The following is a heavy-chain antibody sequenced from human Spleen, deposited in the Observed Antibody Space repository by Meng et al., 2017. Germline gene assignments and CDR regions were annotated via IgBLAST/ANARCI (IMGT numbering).Heavy chain of an antibody. CDR3: ARGPTTMAHDFDY. V-gene: IGHV4-34*01. J-gene: IGHJ4*02. Sequence: QMQPRRGGAGPLKLSETPSPTCVGSGGSFSDYYWSWIRQPPGKGLEWIGEINHSGSTNYNPSLESRATISVDTSQNNLSLKLSSVTAADSAVYYCARGPTTMAHDFDYWGQGTLVTVSS. D-gene: IGHD4-11*01. CDR2: INHSGST. CDR1: GGSFSDYY.